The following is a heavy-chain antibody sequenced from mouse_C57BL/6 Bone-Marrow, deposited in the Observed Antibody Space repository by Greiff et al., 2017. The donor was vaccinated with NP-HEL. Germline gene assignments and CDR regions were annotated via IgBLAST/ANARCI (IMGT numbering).Heavy chain of an antibody. CDR2: IYPRSGNT. CDR3: VYYDYDRSLFDY. J-gene: IGHJ2*01. CDR1: GYTFTSYG. V-gene: IGHV1-81*01. Sequence: QVQLKESGAELARPGASVKLSCKASGYTFTSYGISWVKQRTGQGLEWIGEIYPRSGNTYYNEKFKGKATLTADKSSSTAYMELRSLTSEDSAVYFCVYYDYDRSLFDYWGQGTTLTVSS. D-gene: IGHD2-4*01.